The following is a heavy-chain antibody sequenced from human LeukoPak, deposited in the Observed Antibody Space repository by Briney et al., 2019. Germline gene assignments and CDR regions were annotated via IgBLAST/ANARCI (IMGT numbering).Heavy chain of an antibody. Sequence: PSETLSLTCTVSGGSISSSSYYWGWIRQPPGKGLEWIGSIYYSGSTYYNPSLKSRVTISADTSKNQFSLKLSSVTAADTAVYYCARVKDGITIFGDHAFDIWGQGTMVTVSS. D-gene: IGHD3-3*01. CDR2: IYYSGST. V-gene: IGHV4-39*07. CDR3: ARVKDGITIFGDHAFDI. CDR1: GGSISSSSYY. J-gene: IGHJ3*02.